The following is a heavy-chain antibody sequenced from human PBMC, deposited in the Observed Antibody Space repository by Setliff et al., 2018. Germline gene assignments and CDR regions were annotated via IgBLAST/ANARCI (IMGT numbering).Heavy chain of an antibody. Sequence: PSETLSLTCTVSGDSIRSYCWSWVRQPPGRGLEWIGYIYYTGSSNYNPSLKSRVTLSMDTSRNHFSLNLTSLTAADTALYYCARDNIGPDALDIWGQGTMVTVSS. CDR2: IYYTGSS. V-gene: IGHV4-59*01. J-gene: IGHJ3*02. CDR1: GDSIRSYC. CDR3: ARDNIGPDALDI.